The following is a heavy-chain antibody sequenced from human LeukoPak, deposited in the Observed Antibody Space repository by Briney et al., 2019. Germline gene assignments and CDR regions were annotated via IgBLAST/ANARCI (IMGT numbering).Heavy chain of an antibody. V-gene: IGHV4-34*01. D-gene: IGHD6-19*01. CDR3: AKSGYSSGWDEDYFDY. J-gene: IGHJ4*02. Sequence: SETLSLTCAVYGGSFSGYYWSWIRQPPGKGLEWIGEINHSGSTNYNPSLKSRVTISVDTSKNQFSLKLSSVTAADTAVYYCAKSGYSSGWDEDYFDYWGQGTLVTVSS. CDR1: GGSFSGYY. CDR2: INHSGST.